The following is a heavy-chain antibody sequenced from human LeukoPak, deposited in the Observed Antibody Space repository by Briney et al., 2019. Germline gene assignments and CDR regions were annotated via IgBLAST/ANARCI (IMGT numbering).Heavy chain of an antibody. CDR2: IYYSGST. D-gene: IGHD1/OR15-1a*01. CDR1: GGSISSYY. Sequence: SETLSLTCTVSGGSISSYYWSWIRQPPGKGLEWIGYIYYSGSTNYNPSLKSRVTISVDTSKNQFSLKLSSVTAADTAVYYCARAMRTTQIDYWGQGTLVTVSS. V-gene: IGHV4-59*12. CDR3: ARAMRTTQIDY. J-gene: IGHJ4*02.